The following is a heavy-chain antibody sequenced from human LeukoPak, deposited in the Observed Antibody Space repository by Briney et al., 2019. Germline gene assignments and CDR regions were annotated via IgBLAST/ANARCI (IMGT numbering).Heavy chain of an antibody. CDR3: AKGGVVVIQHFDY. CDR1: GFTFSSYW. CDR2: ISWNSGSI. D-gene: IGHD3-22*01. V-gene: IGHV3-9*01. Sequence: PGGSLRLSCAASGFTFSSYWMHWVRQAPGKGLEWVSGISWNSGSIGYADSVKGRFTISRDNAKNSLYLQMNSLRAEDTALYYCAKGGVVVIQHFDYWGQGTLVTVSS. J-gene: IGHJ4*02.